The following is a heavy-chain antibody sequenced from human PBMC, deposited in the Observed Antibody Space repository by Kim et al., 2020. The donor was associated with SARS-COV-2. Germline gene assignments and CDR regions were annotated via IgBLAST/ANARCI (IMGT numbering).Heavy chain of an antibody. Sequence: GGSLRLSCAASGFTFSSYAMSWVRQAPGKGLEWVSAISGSGGSTYYADSVKGRFTISRDNSKNTLYLQMNSLRAEDTAVYYCATDSTYYDYVWGSYRYDYWGQGTLVTVSS. V-gene: IGHV3-23*01. CDR1: GFTFSSYA. CDR3: ATDSTYYDYVWGSYRYDY. J-gene: IGHJ4*02. D-gene: IGHD3-16*02. CDR2: ISGSGGST.